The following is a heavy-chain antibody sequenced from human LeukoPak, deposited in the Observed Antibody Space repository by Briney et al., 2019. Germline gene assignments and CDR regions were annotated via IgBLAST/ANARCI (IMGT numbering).Heavy chain of an antibody. CDR1: GFTFTDYY. Sequence: ASVKVSCKASGFTFTDYYMHWVRQAPGQGLEWMGWINLNSGATGSAQKFQGSVTMTRDTSISTAYMELSGLRSDGTAVFYCARALGSGSYYQAYWGQGTLVTVSS. D-gene: IGHD3-10*01. CDR2: INLNSGAT. V-gene: IGHV1-2*02. CDR3: ARALGSGSYYQAY. J-gene: IGHJ4*02.